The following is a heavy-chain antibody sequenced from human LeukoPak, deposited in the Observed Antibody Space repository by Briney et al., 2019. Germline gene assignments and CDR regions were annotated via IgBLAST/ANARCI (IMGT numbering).Heavy chain of an antibody. D-gene: IGHD2-21*02. J-gene: IGHJ4*02. CDR2: TWYDGSNK. Sequence: PGGSLRLSCATSGFTFNRFGMHWVRQAPGKGLEWVAVTWYDGSNKDYADSVKGRFTISRDNSKNTLYLQMSGLRAEDTAVYYCATSAHIEVGTASPPDYWGQGTLVTVTS. CDR3: ATSAHIEVGTASPPDY. V-gene: IGHV3-33*01. CDR1: GFTFNRFG.